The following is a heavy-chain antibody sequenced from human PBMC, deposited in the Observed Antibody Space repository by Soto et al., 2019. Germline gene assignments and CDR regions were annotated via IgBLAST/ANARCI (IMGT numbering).Heavy chain of an antibody. CDR3: AGRTNKFGGVIVPNYGMDG. V-gene: IGHV1-69*13. Sequence: SVKVSCKASGGTFSSYAISWVRQAPGQGLEWMGGIIPIFGTANYAQKFQGRVTITADESTSTAYMELSSLRSEDTAVYYCAGRTNKFGGVIVPNYGMDGWGQGTTVTVSS. D-gene: IGHD3-16*02. CDR2: IIPIFGTA. J-gene: IGHJ6*02. CDR1: GGTFSSYA.